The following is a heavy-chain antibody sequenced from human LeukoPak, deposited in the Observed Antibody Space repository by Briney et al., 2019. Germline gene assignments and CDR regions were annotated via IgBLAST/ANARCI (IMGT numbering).Heavy chain of an antibody. CDR1: GFTFSDSY. CDR3: ARDRTTVTVFDY. J-gene: IGHJ4*02. V-gene: IGHV3-11*04. CDR2: ISGSGQII. Sequence: TGGSLRLSCAASGFTFSDSYMSWIRQSPGKGLEWVSHISGSGQIIYYADSMKGRFTISRDNAKNSLYLQMNSLRADDTAVYYCARDRTTVTVFDYWGQGTLVTVSS. D-gene: IGHD4-17*01.